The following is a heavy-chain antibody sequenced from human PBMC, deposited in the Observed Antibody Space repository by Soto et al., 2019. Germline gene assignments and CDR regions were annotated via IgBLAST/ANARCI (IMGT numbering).Heavy chain of an antibody. Sequence: QVQLVQSGAEVKKPGASVKVSCKASGYTLTSYGINWVRQAPGQGLEWMGWISGYNGNANYAQQFQGRITMTTDTSTSTAYMELRSLRSDDTAVYYGARGSPMDVWGQGTTVTVSS. V-gene: IGHV1-18*01. CDR3: ARGSPMDV. CDR1: GYTLTSYG. D-gene: IGHD3-10*01. CDR2: ISGYNGNA. J-gene: IGHJ6*02.